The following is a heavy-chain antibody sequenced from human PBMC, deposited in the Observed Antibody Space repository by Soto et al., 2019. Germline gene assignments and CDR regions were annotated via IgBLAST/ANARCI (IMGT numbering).Heavy chain of an antibody. D-gene: IGHD3-22*01. CDR1: GGSFSGYY. Sequence: SETLSLTCAVYGGSFSGYYWSWIRQPPGKGLEWIGEINHSGSTNYNPSLKSRVTIRVDTSKNQFSLKLSSVTAADTAVYYCASGLKYSYDSSGSPYGMDVWGQGTTVTVSS. CDR3: ASGLKYSYDSSGSPYGMDV. V-gene: IGHV4-34*01. J-gene: IGHJ6*02. CDR2: INHSGST.